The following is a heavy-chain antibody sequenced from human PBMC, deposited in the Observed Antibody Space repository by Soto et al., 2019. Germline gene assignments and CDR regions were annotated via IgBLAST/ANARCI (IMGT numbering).Heavy chain of an antibody. CDR1: GFTFDDYA. CDR3: AKDIEQWLRLVDY. V-gene: IGHV3-9*01. Sequence: GGSLRLSCAASGFTFDDYAMHWVRQAPGKGLEWVSGISWNSGSIGYADSVKGRFTISRDNAKNSLYLQMNSLRAEDTALYYCAKDIEQWLRLVDYWGQGTLVTVSS. D-gene: IGHD5-12*01. J-gene: IGHJ4*02. CDR2: ISWNSGSI.